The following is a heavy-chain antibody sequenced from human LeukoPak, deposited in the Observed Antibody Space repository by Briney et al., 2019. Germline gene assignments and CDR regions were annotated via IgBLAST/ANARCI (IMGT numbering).Heavy chain of an antibody. V-gene: IGHV4-31*03. CDR2: ICYSGST. Sequence: PSETLSLTCTVSGGSISSGGYYWSWIRQHPGKGLEWIGYICYSGSTYYNPSLKSRVTISVDTSKNQFSLKLSSVTAADTAVYYCARVRPNGDHTSFRWGQGTLVTVSS. D-gene: IGHD4-17*01. CDR3: ARVRPNGDHTSFR. J-gene: IGHJ4*02. CDR1: GGSISSGGYY.